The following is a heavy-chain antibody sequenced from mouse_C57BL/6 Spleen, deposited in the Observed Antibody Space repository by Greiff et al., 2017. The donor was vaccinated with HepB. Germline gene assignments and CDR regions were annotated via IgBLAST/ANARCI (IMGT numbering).Heavy chain of an antibody. Sequence: QVQLQQSGAELARPGASVKLSCKASGYTFTSYGISWVKQRTGQGLEWIGEIYPRSGNTYYNEKFKGKATLTADKSSSTAYMELRSLTSEDSAVYFCARTYGNYDGYAMDYWGQGTSVTVSS. CDR3: ARTYGNYDGYAMDY. J-gene: IGHJ4*01. CDR2: IYPRSGNT. CDR1: GYTFTSYG. V-gene: IGHV1-81*01. D-gene: IGHD2-1*01.